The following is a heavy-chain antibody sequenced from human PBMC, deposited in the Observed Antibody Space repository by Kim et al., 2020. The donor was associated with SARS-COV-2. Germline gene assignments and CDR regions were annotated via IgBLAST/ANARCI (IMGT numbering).Heavy chain of an antibody. D-gene: IGHD6-13*01. V-gene: IGHV4-59*08. CDR2: IYYSGST. CDR3: AGHPDNDSSSWFYYYMDV. Sequence: SETLSLTCTVSGGSISSYYWSWIRQPPGKGLEWIGYIYYSGSTNYNPSLKSRVTISVDTSKNQFSLKLSSVTAADTAVYYCAGHPDNDSSSWFYYYMDVWGKGTTVTVSS. J-gene: IGHJ6*03. CDR1: GGSISSYY.